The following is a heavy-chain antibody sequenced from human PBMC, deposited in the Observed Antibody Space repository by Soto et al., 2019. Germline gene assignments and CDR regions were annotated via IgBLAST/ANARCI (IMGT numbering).Heavy chain of an antibody. J-gene: IGHJ6*02. CDR2: IKSKTDGGTT. CDR3: TSRGGSPYGMDV. CDR1: GFTFSNAW. D-gene: IGHD2-15*01. Sequence: GESLKISCAASGFTFSNAWMSWVRKAPGKGLEWVGRIKSKTDGGTTDYAAPVKGRFTISRDDSKNTLYLQMNSLKTEDTAVYYCTSRGGSPYGMDVWGQGTTVTVSS. V-gene: IGHV3-15*01.